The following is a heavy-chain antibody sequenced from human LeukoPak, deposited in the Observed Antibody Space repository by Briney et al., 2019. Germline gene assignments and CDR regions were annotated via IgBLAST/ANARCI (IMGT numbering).Heavy chain of an antibody. CDR3: ARGPVLRYFDWLLSRSYFDY. J-gene: IGHJ4*02. D-gene: IGHD3-9*01. V-gene: IGHV4-61*01. CDR2: INHSGST. Sequence: PSETLSLTCTVSGGSVHSGNYYWSWIRQPPGKGLEWIGEINHSGSTNYNPSLKSRVTISVDTSKNQFSLKLSSVTAADTAVYYCARGPVLRYFDWLLSRSYFDYWGQGTLVTVSS. CDR1: GGSVHSGNYY.